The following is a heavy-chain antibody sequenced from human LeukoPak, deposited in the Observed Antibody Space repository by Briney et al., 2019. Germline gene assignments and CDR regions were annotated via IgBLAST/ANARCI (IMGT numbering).Heavy chain of an antibody. Sequence: PGGSLRLSCAASGFTFSNYTMHWVRQAPGKGLEWVAVISYDGSNKYYADSVKGRFTISRDNSKNTLYLQMNSLRAEDTAVYYCAIVDTAMDPWGQGTLVIVSS. V-gene: IGHV3-30*14. CDR2: ISYDGSNK. D-gene: IGHD5-18*01. CDR3: AIVDTAMDP. CDR1: GFTFSNYT. J-gene: IGHJ5*02.